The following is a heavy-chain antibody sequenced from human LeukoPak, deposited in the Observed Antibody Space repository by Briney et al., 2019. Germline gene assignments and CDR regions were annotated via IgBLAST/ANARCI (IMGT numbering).Heavy chain of an antibody. Sequence: GESLRLSCAASGFTFSSYGMHWVRQAPGKGLEGVAFIRYEGSNKYYADSVKGRFTISRDNSKNTLYLQMNSLRAEDTAVYYCAKGGRVSGWYVYWGQGTLVTVSS. CDR1: GFTFSSYG. CDR3: AKGGRVSGWYVY. D-gene: IGHD6-19*01. V-gene: IGHV3-30*02. CDR2: IRYEGSNK. J-gene: IGHJ4*02.